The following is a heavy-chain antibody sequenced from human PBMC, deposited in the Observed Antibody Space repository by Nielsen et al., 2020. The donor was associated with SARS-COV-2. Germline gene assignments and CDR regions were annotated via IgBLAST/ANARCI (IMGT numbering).Heavy chain of an antibody. CDR3: ARDMFFLGATNSLRDWFDP. D-gene: IGHD1-26*01. J-gene: IGHJ5*02. CDR1: GYTFTSYG. CDR2: ISAYNGNT. Sequence: ASVNVSCMASGYTFTSYGISWVRQAPGQGLEWMGWISAYNGNTNYAQKLQGRVTMTTDTSTSTAYMELRSLRSDDTAVYYCARDMFFLGATNSLRDWFDPWGQGTLVTVSS. V-gene: IGHV1-18*01.